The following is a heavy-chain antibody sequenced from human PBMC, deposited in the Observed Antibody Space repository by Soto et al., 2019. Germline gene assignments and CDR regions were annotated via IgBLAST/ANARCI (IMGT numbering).Heavy chain of an antibody. V-gene: IGHV1-2*02. CDR3: ASIGYCSSTSCYRHFDY. Sequence: GASVKVSCKASGYTFTGYYMHWVRQSPGQGLEWMGWINPNSGGTNYAQKFQGRVTMTRDTSISTAYMELSRLRSDDTAVYYCASIGYCSSTSCYRHFDYWGQGPLVTVS. CDR2: INPNSGGT. CDR1: GYTFTGYY. J-gene: IGHJ4*02. D-gene: IGHD2-2*01.